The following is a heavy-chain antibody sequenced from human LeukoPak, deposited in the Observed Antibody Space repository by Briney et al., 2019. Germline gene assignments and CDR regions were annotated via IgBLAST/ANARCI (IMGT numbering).Heavy chain of an antibody. CDR3: ARDSLRYFDWLFTPPDY. CDR1: GFTFNTYT. CDR2: ISGSSGII. V-gene: IGHV3-48*01. Sequence: GGSLRLSCAASGFTFNTYTMNWVRQAPGKGLEWVSYISGSSGIIDYADSVRGRFTISRDNSKNTLYLQMNSLRAEDTAVYYCARDSLRYFDWLFTPPDYWGQGTLVTVSS. J-gene: IGHJ4*02. D-gene: IGHD3-9*01.